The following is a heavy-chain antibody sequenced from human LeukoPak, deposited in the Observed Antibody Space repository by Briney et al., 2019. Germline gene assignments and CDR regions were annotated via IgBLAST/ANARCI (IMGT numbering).Heavy chain of an antibody. CDR1: GGSISSYY. V-gene: IGHV4-59*01. CDR3: ARGSASNWPVDI. Sequence: SETLSLTCTVSGGSISSYYWTWIRQPPGKGLEWIGYMYYRGSTNYNPYLKSRVTISVDMSKKQFSLRLSSVTAADTAVYYCARGSASNWPVDIWGQGTLITVSS. CDR2: MYYRGST. J-gene: IGHJ4*02. D-gene: IGHD6-13*01.